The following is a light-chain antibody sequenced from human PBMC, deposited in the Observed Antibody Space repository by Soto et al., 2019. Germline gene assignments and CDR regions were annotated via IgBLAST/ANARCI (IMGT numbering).Light chain of an antibody. CDR3: QQRSSWIT. Sequence: VVMTQSPATLSVCPGEGVTLSCRASQSVRSHLAWYQQKPGQAPRLLIYGASTRATGIPARFSGSGSATDFTLTISSLEPEDFAVYYCQQRSSWITFGQGTKVDIK. CDR1: QSVRSH. V-gene: IGKV3-11*01. CDR2: GAS. J-gene: IGKJ1*01.